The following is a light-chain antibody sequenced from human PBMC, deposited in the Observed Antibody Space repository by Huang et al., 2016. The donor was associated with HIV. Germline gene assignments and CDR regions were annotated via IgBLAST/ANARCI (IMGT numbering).Light chain of an antibody. J-gene: IGKJ4*01. CDR3: LQGAFWPLT. CDR1: HSLLQSDGKTR. Sequence: DVVMTQSPLSLPVTLGQPASISCRSSHSLLQSDGKTRVSWVHHGPGQDPRRLIYKVSNRDSGVPDRFGGSGSGTDFTLKISRVDAEDVGVYFCLQGAFWPLTVGGGTKVEIK. CDR2: KVS. V-gene: IGKV2-30*02.